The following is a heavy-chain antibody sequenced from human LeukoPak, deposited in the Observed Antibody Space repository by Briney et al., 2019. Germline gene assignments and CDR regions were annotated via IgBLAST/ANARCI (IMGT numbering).Heavy chain of an antibody. J-gene: IGHJ4*02. V-gene: IGHV1-69*05. CDR2: IIPIFGTA. CDR3: ARDQGGYSYGYVDY. D-gene: IGHD5-18*01. CDR1: GGTFSSYA. Sequence: SVKVSCKASGGTFSSYAISWVRQAPGQGLEWMGRIIPIFGTANYAQKFQGRVTITTDESTSTAYMELSSLRSEDTAAYYCARDQGGYSYGYVDYWGQGTLVTVSS.